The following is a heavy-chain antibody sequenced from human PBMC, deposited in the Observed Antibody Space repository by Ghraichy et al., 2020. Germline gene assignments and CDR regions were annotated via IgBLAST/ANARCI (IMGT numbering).Heavy chain of an antibody. CDR1: GFSVSNSY. J-gene: IGHJ3*02. CDR3: GTLCSAAGCYAFDI. V-gene: IGHV3-53*01. Sequence: GGLRLSCAASGFSVSNSYMSWVRQAPRKGLEGVSVIYAGGSTYYAGSVKGRFAISRDSSKNTLFLQMNNLRAGDTAVYYCGTLCSAAGCYAFDIWGQGTIVSVSS. D-gene: IGHD2-15*01. CDR2: IYAGGST.